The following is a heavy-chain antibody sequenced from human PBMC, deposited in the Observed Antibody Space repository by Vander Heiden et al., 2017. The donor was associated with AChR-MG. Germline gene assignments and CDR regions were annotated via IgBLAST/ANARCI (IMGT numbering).Heavy chain of an antibody. D-gene: IGHD5-12*01. J-gene: IGHJ3*02. V-gene: IGHV4-61*01. CDR1: GGSVSSGSYY. Sequence: QVQLQESGPGLVKPSEPLSLTCTVSGGSVSSGSYYWSWIRQPPGKGLEWIGYIYYSGSTNYNPSLKSRVTISVDTSKNQFSLKLSSVTAADTAVYYCARGRGGYDGNPDAFDIWGQGTMVTVSS. CDR3: ARGRGGYDGNPDAFDI. CDR2: IYYSGST.